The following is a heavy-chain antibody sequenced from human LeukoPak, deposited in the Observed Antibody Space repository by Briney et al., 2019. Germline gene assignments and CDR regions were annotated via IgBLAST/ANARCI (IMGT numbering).Heavy chain of an antibody. J-gene: IGHJ6*02. Sequence: PSETLSLTCTVSGGSISSSSYYWGWIRQPPGKGLEWIGSIYYSGSTYYNPSLKSRVTISVDTSKNQFSLKLSSVTAADTAVYYCARLSIHCSSTSCYTVPYYYYYGMDVWGQGTTVTVSS. CDR1: GGSISSSSYY. CDR3: ARLSIHCSSTSCYTVPYYYYYGMDV. V-gene: IGHV4-39*07. D-gene: IGHD2-2*02. CDR2: IYYSGST.